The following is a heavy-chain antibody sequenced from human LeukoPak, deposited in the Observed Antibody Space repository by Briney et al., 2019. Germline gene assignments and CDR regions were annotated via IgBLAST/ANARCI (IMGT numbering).Heavy chain of an antibody. J-gene: IGHJ4*02. Sequence: SETLSLTCTVSGGSISNSSYYWGWIRQPPGKGLEWIGSIYYSGSTYYNPSLKSRVTISVDTSKNQFSLKLSSVTAADTAVYYCASSYGSGSYYHDYWGQGTLVTVSS. CDR2: IYYSGST. V-gene: IGHV4-39*01. CDR1: GGSISNSSYY. D-gene: IGHD3-10*01. CDR3: ASSYGSGSYYHDY.